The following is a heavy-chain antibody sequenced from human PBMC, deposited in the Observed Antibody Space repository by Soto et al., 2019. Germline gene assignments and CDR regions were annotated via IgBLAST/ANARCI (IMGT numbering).Heavy chain of an antibody. Sequence: PVGSLSHSCAASEFICSSYDMSWVRQAPGKGLEWVSTILVDGRTFYVDSVKGRFTISRDNSKNTLYLQMNSLRAEDTAVYYCARDPNHTIAARPPYFDYWGQGTLVTVSS. CDR1: EFICSSYD. CDR3: ARDPNHTIAARPPYFDY. CDR2: ILVDGRT. J-gene: IGHJ4*02. D-gene: IGHD6-6*01. V-gene: IGHV3-23*01.